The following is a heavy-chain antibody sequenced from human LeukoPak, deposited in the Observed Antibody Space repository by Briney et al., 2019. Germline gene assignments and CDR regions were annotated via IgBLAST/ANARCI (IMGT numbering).Heavy chain of an antibody. J-gene: IGHJ6*02. CDR1: GDSVSSKSAA. CDR2: IYYRSKWYN. Sequence: SQTLSLTCAISGDSVSSKSAAWNWIRQSPSRGLEWLGRIYYRSKWYNDYAVSVKSRITINPDTSKNQFSLQLNSVTPEDTAVYYCARGDYGSGEYYYYYGMDVWGQGTTVTVSS. V-gene: IGHV6-1*01. CDR3: ARGDYGSGEYYYYYGMDV. D-gene: IGHD3-10*01.